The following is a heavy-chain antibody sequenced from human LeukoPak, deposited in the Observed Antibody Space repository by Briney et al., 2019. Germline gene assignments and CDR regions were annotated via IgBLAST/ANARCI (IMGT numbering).Heavy chain of an antibody. CDR1: GYTFXGYY. V-gene: IGHV1-2*02. J-gene: IGHJ5*02. Sequence: VSCKXXGYTFXGYYMHWVRQAPGQGLEWMGWINPNSGGTNYAQRFQGRVTMTRDTSISTAYMEVSRLRSDDTAVYYCARVGGDNGWFDPWGQGTLVTVSS. D-gene: IGHD2-21*01. CDR3: ARVGGDNGWFDP. CDR2: INPNSGGT.